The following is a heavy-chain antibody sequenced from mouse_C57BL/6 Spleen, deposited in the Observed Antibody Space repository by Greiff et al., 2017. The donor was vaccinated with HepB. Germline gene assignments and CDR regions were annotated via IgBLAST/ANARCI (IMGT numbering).Heavy chain of an antibody. CDR1: GYAFTNYL. V-gene: IGHV1-54*01. CDR3: ARTEYYAMDY. J-gene: IGHJ4*01. Sequence: QVQLQQPGAELVRPGTSVKVSCKASGYAFTNYLIEWVKQRPGQGLEWIGVINPGGGGTNYNEKFKGKATLTVDKSSSTAYMQLSSLTSEDSAVYFCARTEYYAMDYWGQGTTVTVSS. CDR2: INPGGGGT.